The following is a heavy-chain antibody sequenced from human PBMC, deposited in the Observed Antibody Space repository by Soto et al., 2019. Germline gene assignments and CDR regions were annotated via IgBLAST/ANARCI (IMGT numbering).Heavy chain of an antibody. CDR1: GGSISSGGYY. CDR2: IYYSGST. Sequence: QVQLQESGPGLVKPSQTLSLTCTVSGGSISSGGYYWSWIRQHPGKGLEWIGYIYYSGSTYYNPSLKSRVTISVDTSKNQFSLKLSSVTAADTAVYYCARTYCGRDCYSPRVFWYFDLWGRGTLVTVSS. D-gene: IGHD2-21*02. V-gene: IGHV4-31*03. CDR3: ARTYCGRDCYSPRVFWYFDL. J-gene: IGHJ2*01.